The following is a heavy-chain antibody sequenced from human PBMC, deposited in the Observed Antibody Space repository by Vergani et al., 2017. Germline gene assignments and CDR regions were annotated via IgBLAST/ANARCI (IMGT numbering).Heavy chain of an antibody. CDR1: GYTFTSYY. Sequence: QVQLVQSGAEVKKPGASVKVSCKASGYTFTSYYMHWVRQAPGQGLEWMGIINPSGGSTSYAQKFQGRVTMTRDTSTSTVYMELSSLRSEDTALYYCARGQSQLLFYYYYYMDVWGKGTTVTVSS. CDR3: ARGQSQLLFYYYYYMDV. V-gene: IGHV1-46*03. J-gene: IGHJ6*03. D-gene: IGHD2-2*01. CDR2: INPSGGST.